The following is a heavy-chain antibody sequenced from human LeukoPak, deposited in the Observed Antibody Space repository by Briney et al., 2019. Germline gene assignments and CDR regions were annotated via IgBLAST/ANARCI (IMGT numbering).Heavy chain of an antibody. CDR2: ISSDGSNK. D-gene: IGHD1-26*01. J-gene: IGHJ4*02. V-gene: IGHV3-30*04. CDR3: ARELIVGATEGGAFDY. Sequence: GGSLRLSCAASGFTFSIYAMHWVRQAPGKGLEWVALISSDGSNKYHGDSVKGRFTISRDNSKNTLYLQMNRMRAEDTAVYYCARELIVGATEGGAFDYWGQGTLVTVSS. CDR1: GFTFSIYA.